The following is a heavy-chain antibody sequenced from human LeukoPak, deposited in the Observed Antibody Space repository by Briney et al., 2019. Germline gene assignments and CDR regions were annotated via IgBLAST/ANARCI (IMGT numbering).Heavy chain of an antibody. CDR3: ATVRSSGWYMDC. CDR1: GYTLTELS. J-gene: IGHJ4*02. D-gene: IGHD6-19*01. Sequence: VSVKVSCKVSGYTLTELSMHWVRQAPGKGLEWMGGFDPEDGETIYAQKFQGRVTMTEDTSTDTAYMELSSLRSEDTAVYYCATVRSSGWYMDCWGQGTLVTVSS. V-gene: IGHV1-24*01. CDR2: FDPEDGET.